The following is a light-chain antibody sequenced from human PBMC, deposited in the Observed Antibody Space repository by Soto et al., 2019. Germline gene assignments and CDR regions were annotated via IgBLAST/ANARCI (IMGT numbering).Light chain of an antibody. CDR3: CSYAGSHTWV. Sequence: QSALTQPRSVSGSPGQSVTISCTGISSDVDSYNRVSWYQQPPGTAPKLMIYEVSNRPSGVPDRFSGSKSGNTASLTISGLQAEDEADYYCCSYAGSHTWVFGTGTQLTVL. CDR2: EVS. J-gene: IGLJ1*01. V-gene: IGLV2-18*02. CDR1: SSDVDSYNR.